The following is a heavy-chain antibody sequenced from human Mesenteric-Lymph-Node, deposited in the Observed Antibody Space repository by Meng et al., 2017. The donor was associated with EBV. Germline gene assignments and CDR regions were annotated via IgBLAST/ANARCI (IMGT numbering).Heavy chain of an antibody. CDR3: TRGEAVTSFDY. D-gene: IGHD4-17*01. CDR2: IIPLFGTI. CDR1: ADPSRHNT. V-gene: IGHV1-69*06. Sequence: SSEQRSSKAAADPSRHNTFNWVRTATDKGLDGMEGIIPLFGTISYARKFQARVPFTADKPTNTASMELVSLRSDDTAVFYCTRGEAVTSFDYWGQGTLVTVFS. J-gene: IGHJ4*02.